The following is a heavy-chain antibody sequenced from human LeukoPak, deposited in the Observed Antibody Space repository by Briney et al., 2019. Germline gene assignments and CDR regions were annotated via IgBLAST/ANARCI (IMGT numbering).Heavy chain of an antibody. CDR2: INPNSGGT. CDR1: GYTFTGYY. J-gene: IGHJ4*02. V-gene: IGHV1-2*02. Sequence: ASVKVSCKASGYTFTGYYMHWVRQAPGQGLEWMGWINPNSGGTNYAQKFQGRVTMTRDTSISTAYMELSRLRSDDTAVYYYAVTIFGVLTGGYWGQGTLVTVSS. D-gene: IGHD3-3*01. CDR3: AVTIFGVLTGGY.